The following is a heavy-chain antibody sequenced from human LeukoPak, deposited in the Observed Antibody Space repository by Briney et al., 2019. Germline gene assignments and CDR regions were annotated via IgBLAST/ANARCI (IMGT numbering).Heavy chain of an antibody. CDR1: GGTFSSYA. D-gene: IGHD3-10*01. J-gene: IGHJ4*02. CDR3: ARSEGYYYGSGSYYDY. V-gene: IGHV1-69*13. CDR2: IIPIFGTA. Sequence: GASVKVSCKASGGTFSSYAISWVQQAPGQGLEWMGGIIPIFGTANYAQKFQGRVTITADESTSTAYMELSSLRSEDTAVYYCARSEGYYYGSGSYYDYWGQGTLVTVSS.